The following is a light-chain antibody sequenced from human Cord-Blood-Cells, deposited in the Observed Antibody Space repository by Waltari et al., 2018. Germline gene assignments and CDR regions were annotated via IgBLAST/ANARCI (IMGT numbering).Light chain of an antibody. CDR2: DVS. Sequence: QSALTQPASVSGSPGQSITISCTGTSSDVGGYNYASWYQQPPGKAPKLMIYDVSKQPSGVSNRFSGSKSGNTASLTISGLQAEDEADYYCSSYTSSSTFVVFGGGTKLTVL. J-gene: IGLJ2*01. V-gene: IGLV2-14*01. CDR3: SSYTSSSTFVV. CDR1: SSDVGGYNY.